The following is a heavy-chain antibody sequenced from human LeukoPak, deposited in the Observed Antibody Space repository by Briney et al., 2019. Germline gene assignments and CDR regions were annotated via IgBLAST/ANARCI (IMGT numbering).Heavy chain of an antibody. Sequence: GGSLRLSCAASGFTFSSSWMTWVRQAPGKGLERVANIKEDGSETYYVDSVKGRFTISRDNAKNSLYLQMNSLRAADTAVYYCARHSRGSSWYTPQFFEYWGQGTQVTVSS. D-gene: IGHD6-13*01. V-gene: IGHV3-7*05. CDR3: ARHSRGSSWYTPQFFEY. J-gene: IGHJ4*02. CDR2: IKEDGSET. CDR1: GFTFSSSW.